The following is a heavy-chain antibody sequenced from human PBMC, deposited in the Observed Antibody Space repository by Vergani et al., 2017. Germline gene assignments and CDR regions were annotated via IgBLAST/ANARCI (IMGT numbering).Heavy chain of an antibody. D-gene: IGHD2-21*02. J-gene: IGHJ5*02. CDR1: GYTFTNYW. CDR2: IYPGDSNT. Sequence: EVQLVQSGAEVKKPGESLKISCQGSGYTFTNYWIGWVRQMPGKGLEWMGVIYPGDSNTRYSPSFQGQVTISADKSINTAYLQWSSLEASDTAMYYCARHPYTPLCTAIDCPRWFDPCVQGTLVTVSS. CDR3: ARHPYTPLCTAIDCPRWFDP. V-gene: IGHV5-51*01.